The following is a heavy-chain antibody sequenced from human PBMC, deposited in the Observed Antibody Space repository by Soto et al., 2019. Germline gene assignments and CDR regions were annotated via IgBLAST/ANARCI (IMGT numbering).Heavy chain of an antibody. J-gene: IGHJ4*02. Sequence: DVQLVESGGGLVQPGGSLRLSCAASGFSFSIYSVNWVRQAPGKGLEWVSYIRSSSSTIYYADSVKGRFTISIDNAKNSLYLQMDSLRAEDTAVYYCARDHRWGFDYWGQGSLVTVSS. CDR3: ARDHRWGFDY. V-gene: IGHV3-48*01. CDR1: GFSFSIYS. CDR2: IRSSSSTI. D-gene: IGHD3-16*01.